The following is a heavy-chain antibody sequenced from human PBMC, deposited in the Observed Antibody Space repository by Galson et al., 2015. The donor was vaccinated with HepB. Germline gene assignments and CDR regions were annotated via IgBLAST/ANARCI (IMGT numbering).Heavy chain of an antibody. Sequence: SLRLSCAASGFTFSDYYMGWIRQAPGKGLEWVSYISNTGRTTFYADSVKGRFTISRDNARNSLYLEMNSLRAEDTAVYFCARDPGEGGDNWGQGTLVTVSS. D-gene: IGHD2-21*01. CDR3: ARDPGEGGDN. V-gene: IGHV3-11*01. CDR2: ISNTGRTT. J-gene: IGHJ4*02. CDR1: GFTFSDYY.